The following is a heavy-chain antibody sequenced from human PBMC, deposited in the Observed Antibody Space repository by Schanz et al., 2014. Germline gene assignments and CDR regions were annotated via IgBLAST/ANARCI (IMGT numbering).Heavy chain of an antibody. J-gene: IGHJ4*02. D-gene: IGHD3-10*01. CDR3: ARDFKPLWFGEYYFDS. CDR2: ISYDGSNK. Sequence: QVQLVESGGGVVQPGRSLRLSCAASGFTFNSYAIHWVRQAPGKGLDWVAVISYDGSNKYYADSVKGRFTISRDDSKNTLYLQMNSLSPEDTAVYYCARDFKPLWFGEYYFDSWGQGTLVTVSS. CDR1: GFTFNSYA. V-gene: IGHV3-30*01.